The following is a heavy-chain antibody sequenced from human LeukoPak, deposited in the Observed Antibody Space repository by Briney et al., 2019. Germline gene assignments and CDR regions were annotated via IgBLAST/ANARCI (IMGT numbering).Heavy chain of an antibody. Sequence: GASVKVSCKASGYTFTNYGISWVRQASGQGLEWMGWIRANNGNTDYAQKLQGRVTMTTDTSTSTAYMELRSLTSDDTAVYYCARGSSTVYGYMDVWGKGTTVTVSS. CDR1: GYTFTNYG. V-gene: IGHV1-18*01. CDR3: ARGSSTVYGYMDV. J-gene: IGHJ6*04. CDR2: IRANNGNT. D-gene: IGHD2/OR15-2a*01.